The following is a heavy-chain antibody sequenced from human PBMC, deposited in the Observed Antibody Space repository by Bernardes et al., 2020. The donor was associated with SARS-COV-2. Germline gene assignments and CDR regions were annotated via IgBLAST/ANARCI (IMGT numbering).Heavy chain of an antibody. CDR1: GFTFSSYW. D-gene: IGHD3-22*01. CDR3: GNSGYYIDS. J-gene: IGHJ4*02. CDR2: INSDGSST. Sequence: GGSLRLSCAASGFTFSSYWMHWVRQAPGKGLVWVSRINSDGSSTTYADSVKGRFTVSRDNAKNTLYLQMNSLRAEDTAVYYCGNSGYYIDSWGQGTLVTVSS. V-gene: IGHV3-74*01.